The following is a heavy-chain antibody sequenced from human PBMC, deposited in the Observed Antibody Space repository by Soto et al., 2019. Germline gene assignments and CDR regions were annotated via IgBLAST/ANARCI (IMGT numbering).Heavy chain of an antibody. CDR1: GFTFGDYA. CDR3: TRDWATDIVVVPAAIYYGMDV. CDR2: IRSKAYGGTT. J-gene: IGHJ6*02. D-gene: IGHD2-2*02. Sequence: GGSLRLSCTASGFTFGDYAMSWVRQAPGKGLEWVGFIRSKAYGGTTEYAASVKGRFTISRDDSRSIAYLQMNSLKTEDTAVYYCTRDWATDIVVVPAAIYYGMDVWGQGTTVTVSS. V-gene: IGHV3-49*04.